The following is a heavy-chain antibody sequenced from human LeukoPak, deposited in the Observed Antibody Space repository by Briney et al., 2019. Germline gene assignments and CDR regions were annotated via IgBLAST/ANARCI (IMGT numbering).Heavy chain of an antibody. CDR3: AKDQGLELPPDY. V-gene: IGHV3-53*01. Sequence: GGSLRLSCAASGFTVSSNYMSWVRQAPGKGPEWVSVIYSGGSTYYADSVKGRFTISRDNSKNTLFLQMSSLRAEDTALYYCAKDQGLELPPDYWGQGTLVTVST. D-gene: IGHD1-7*01. CDR2: IYSGGST. J-gene: IGHJ4*02. CDR1: GFTVSSNY.